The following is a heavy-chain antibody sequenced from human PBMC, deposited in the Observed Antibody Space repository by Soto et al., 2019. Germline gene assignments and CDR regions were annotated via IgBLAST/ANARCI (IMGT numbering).Heavy chain of an antibody. CDR3: ARGEGYYDSSGLEYYHGMDV. CDR1: GGTFSSYG. J-gene: IGHJ6*02. D-gene: IGHD3-22*01. V-gene: IGHV1-69*01. Sequence: QVQLVQSGAEVRKPGSSVKVSCKASGGTFSSYGISWVRQAPGQGLEWMGGINTLFTTAKYAQKFQGRVTITADESTSTAYMELSSLQSADTAVYYCARGEGYYDSSGLEYYHGMDVWGQGTTLTVSS. CDR2: INTLFTTA.